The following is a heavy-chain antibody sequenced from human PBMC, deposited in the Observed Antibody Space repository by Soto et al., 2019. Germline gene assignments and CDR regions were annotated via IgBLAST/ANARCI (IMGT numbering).Heavy chain of an antibody. CDR1: GYTFNNYD. CDR3: ARGPGSWYYYYMDV. V-gene: IGHV1-8*02. J-gene: IGHJ6*03. Sequence: ASVKVSCKASGYTFNNYDINWARQATGQGLEWMGWMNPNSGNTGYAQKFQGRVTMTRNTSISTAYMELSSLRSEDTAVYYCARGPGSWYYYYMDVWGKGTTVTVSS. D-gene: IGHD6-13*01. CDR2: MNPNSGNT.